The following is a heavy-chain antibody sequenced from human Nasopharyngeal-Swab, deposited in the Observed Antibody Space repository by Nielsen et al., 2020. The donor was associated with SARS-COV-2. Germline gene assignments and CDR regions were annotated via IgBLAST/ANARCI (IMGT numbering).Heavy chain of an antibody. V-gene: IGHV3-9*01. Sequence: GGSLRLSCAASGFTFDDYTMYWVRQAPGEGFEWVSGINWNSGSKGYADSVLGRFTFSRDNAKNTVHLQMNSLRPEDTAVYFCVRAYLYGGPSFWGQGALVTVSS. D-gene: IGHD4-23*01. CDR2: INWNSGSK. CDR3: VRAYLYGGPSF. CDR1: GFTFDDYT. J-gene: IGHJ4*02.